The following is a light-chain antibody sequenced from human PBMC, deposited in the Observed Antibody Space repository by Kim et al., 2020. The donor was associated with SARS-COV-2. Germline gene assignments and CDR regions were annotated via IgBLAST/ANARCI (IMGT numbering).Light chain of an antibody. CDR2: EED. V-gene: IGLV6-57*03. J-gene: IGLJ2*01. CDR3: QSYNRSNVV. CDR1: GGSVDDND. Sequence: GKTVPTSSARSGGSVDDNDEQGYQQRPGGVPPTVIYEEDQRPSGVSDRFSGSIDNSSNSASLTISGLKTEDEADYYCQSYNRSNVVFGGGTQLTVL.